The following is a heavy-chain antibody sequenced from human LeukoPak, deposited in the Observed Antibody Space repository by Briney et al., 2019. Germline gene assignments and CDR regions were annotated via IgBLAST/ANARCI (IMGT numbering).Heavy chain of an antibody. J-gene: IGHJ3*02. Sequence: SETLSLTCTVSGGPISSGGYYWSWIRQHPGKGLEWIGYIYYSGSTYYNPSLKSRVTISVDTSKNQFSLKLSSVTAADTAVYYCARDPDEDAFDIWGQGTMVTVSS. CDR3: ARDPDEDAFDI. CDR1: GGPISSGGYY. CDR2: IYYSGST. V-gene: IGHV4-31*03.